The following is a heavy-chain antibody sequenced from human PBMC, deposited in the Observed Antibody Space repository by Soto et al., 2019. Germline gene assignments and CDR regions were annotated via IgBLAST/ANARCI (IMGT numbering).Heavy chain of an antibody. CDR3: AKGTYYYDSSGPSMDV. CDR1: VFTFISYC. V-gene: IGHV1-18*01. Sequence: ASVKGSRNASVFTFISYCISWGGRAPGEGLEWMGWINPYNGNTKYAQKLQGRVTMTTDTSTSTVHMELRSLRSDDTAVYYCAKGTYYYDSSGPSMDVWGQGTTVTVSS. J-gene: IGHJ6*01. D-gene: IGHD3-22*01. CDR2: INPYNGNT.